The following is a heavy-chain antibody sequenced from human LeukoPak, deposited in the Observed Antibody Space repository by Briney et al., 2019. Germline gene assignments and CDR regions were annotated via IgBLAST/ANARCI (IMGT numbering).Heavy chain of an antibody. Sequence: SETLSLTCAVYGGSFSGYYWSWIRQPPGKGLEWIGEINHSGSTNYNPSLKSRVTISVDTSKNQFSLKLSSVTAADTAVYYCARALDYYDSSGYLTAYYFDYWGQGTLVTVSS. CDR1: GGSFSGYY. V-gene: IGHV4-34*01. D-gene: IGHD3-22*01. CDR3: ARALDYYDSSGYLTAYYFDY. CDR2: INHSGST. J-gene: IGHJ4*02.